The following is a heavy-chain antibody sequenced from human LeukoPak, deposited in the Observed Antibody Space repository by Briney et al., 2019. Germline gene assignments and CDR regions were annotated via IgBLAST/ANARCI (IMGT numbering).Heavy chain of an antibody. CDR3: ASNPPYGDYYYYYYGMDV. CDR1: GGTFSSYA. J-gene: IGHJ6*04. D-gene: IGHD4-17*01. Sequence: ASVKVSCKASGGTFSSYAISWVRQAPGQGLEWMGGIIPIFGTANYAQKFQGRVTITVDESTSTAYMELSSLRSEDTAVYYCASNPPYGDYYYYYYGMDVWGKGTTVTVSS. CDR2: IIPIFGTA. V-gene: IGHV1-69*13.